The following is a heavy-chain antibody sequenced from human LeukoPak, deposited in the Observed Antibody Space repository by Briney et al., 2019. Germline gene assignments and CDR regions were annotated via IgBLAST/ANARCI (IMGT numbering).Heavy chain of an antibody. CDR2: ISSSSSYI. Sequence: GGSLRLSCAASGFTFSSYSMNWVRQAPGKGLEWVSSISSSSSYIYYADSVKGRFTISRDNSKNTLNLQMSSLRAEDTAVYYCAKARFYSSSSKSFDYWGQGTLVTVSS. J-gene: IGHJ4*02. CDR3: AKARFYSSSSKSFDY. D-gene: IGHD6-6*01. V-gene: IGHV3-21*04. CDR1: GFTFSSYS.